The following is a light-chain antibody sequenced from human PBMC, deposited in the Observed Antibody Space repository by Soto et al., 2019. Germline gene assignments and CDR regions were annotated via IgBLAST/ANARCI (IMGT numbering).Light chain of an antibody. Sequence: DIQMTQSPSSLSASVGDRATITCRASQSISIYLSWYQQKPGKAPKLLINVASTLQGGVPSRFSGSGSGTDFTLAISSLQPEDSATYYCQQSFSTPQTFGGGTKVDIK. CDR3: QQSFSTPQT. J-gene: IGKJ4*01. CDR2: VAS. CDR1: QSISIY. V-gene: IGKV1-39*01.